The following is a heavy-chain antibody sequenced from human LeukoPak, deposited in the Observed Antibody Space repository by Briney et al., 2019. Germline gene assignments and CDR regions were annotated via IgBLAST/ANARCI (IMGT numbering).Heavy chain of an antibody. Sequence: SETLSLTCTVSGGSISSYYWSWIRQPPGKGLEWIGYIYYSGSTNYNPSLKSRVTISVDTSKNQFSLKLSSVTAADTAVYYCARRVYYDSSGYRWDYFDYWGQGTLVTVSS. CDR2: IYYSGST. CDR1: GGSISSYY. D-gene: IGHD3-22*01. J-gene: IGHJ4*02. CDR3: ARRVYYDSSGYRWDYFDY. V-gene: IGHV4-59*08.